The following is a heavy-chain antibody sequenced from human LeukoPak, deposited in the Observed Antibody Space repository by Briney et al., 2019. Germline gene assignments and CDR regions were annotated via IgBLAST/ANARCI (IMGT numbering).Heavy chain of an antibody. Sequence: GRSLSLSCAASGFTFSSYGMHWVRQPPGKGLEWVAVISYDGSNKYYADSVKGRFTISRDNSKNTLYLQMNSLRAEDTAVYYCAKDLLYRYYYDSSGYPAEIDAFDIWGQGTMVTVSS. V-gene: IGHV3-30*18. J-gene: IGHJ3*02. CDR2: ISYDGSNK. CDR3: AKDLLYRYYYDSSGYPAEIDAFDI. CDR1: GFTFSSYG. D-gene: IGHD3-22*01.